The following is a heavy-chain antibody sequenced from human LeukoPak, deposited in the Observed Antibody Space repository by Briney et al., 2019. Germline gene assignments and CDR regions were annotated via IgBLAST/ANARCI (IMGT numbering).Heavy chain of an antibody. Sequence: PGGSLRLSCAASGFTFSSYSMNWVRQAPGKGLEWVSAISGSGGSTYYADSVKGRFTISRDNSKNTLYLQMNSLRAEDTAVYYCAKVHAQYCSSTSCSRYFDYWGQGTLVTVSS. V-gene: IGHV3-23*01. CDR1: GFTFSSYS. CDR3: AKVHAQYCSSTSCSRYFDY. J-gene: IGHJ4*02. CDR2: ISGSGGST. D-gene: IGHD2-2*01.